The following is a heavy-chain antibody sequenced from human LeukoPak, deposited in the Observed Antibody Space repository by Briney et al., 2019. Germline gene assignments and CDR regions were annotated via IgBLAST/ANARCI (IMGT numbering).Heavy chain of an antibody. CDR1: GFTFSSYG. Sequence: GGSLRLSCAASGFTFSSYGMHWVRQAPGKGLEWVAVISYDGSNKYYADSVKGRFTISRDNSKNTLYLQMNSLRAEDTAVYYCARVFIYYDFWSGFDPWGQGTLVTVSS. V-gene: IGHV3-30*03. CDR2: ISYDGSNK. D-gene: IGHD3-3*01. J-gene: IGHJ5*02. CDR3: ARVFIYYDFWSGFDP.